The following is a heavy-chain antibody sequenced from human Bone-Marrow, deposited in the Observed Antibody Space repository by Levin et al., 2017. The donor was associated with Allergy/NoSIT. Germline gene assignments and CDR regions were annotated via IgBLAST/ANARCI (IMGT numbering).Heavy chain of an antibody. V-gene: IGHV5-51*01. CDR2: IYPGDSDA. CDR3: ARSPSRYYYMDV. Sequence: KVSCKGSGYSFTNYWIGWVRQMPGKGLEWMGIIYPGDSDARYSPSFQGQVIISADKSISTAYLQWSSLKASDTAMYYCARSPSRYYYMDVWGKGTTVTVSS. CDR1: GYSFTNYW. J-gene: IGHJ6*03.